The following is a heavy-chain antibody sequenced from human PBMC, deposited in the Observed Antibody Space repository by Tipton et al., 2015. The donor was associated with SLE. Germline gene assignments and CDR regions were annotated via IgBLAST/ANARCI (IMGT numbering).Heavy chain of an antibody. CDR3: ARGGPSSKWLDP. CDR1: GGSISSGGYY. Sequence: TLSLTCTVSGGSISSGGYYWSWIRQHPGKGLEWIGYIYYSGTTNYNSSLKSRVTISVDTSKNQFSLKLNSVTAADTAVYYCARGGPSSKWLDPWGRGTQVTVSS. D-gene: IGHD6-6*01. J-gene: IGHJ5*02. V-gene: IGHV4-31*03. CDR2: IYYSGTT.